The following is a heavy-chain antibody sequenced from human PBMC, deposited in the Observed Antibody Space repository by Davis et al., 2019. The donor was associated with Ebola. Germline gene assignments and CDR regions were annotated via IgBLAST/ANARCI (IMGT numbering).Heavy chain of an antibody. Sequence: GESLKISCAASGFTFSSYGMHWVRQAPGKGLEWVAVISYDGSNKYYADSVKGRFTISRDNSKNTLYLQMNSLRAEDTAVYYCASPPPGVDDYGDLMLDSWGQGTLVTVSS. D-gene: IGHD4-17*01. J-gene: IGHJ4*02. CDR1: GFTFSSYG. CDR3: ASPPPGVDDYGDLMLDS. CDR2: ISYDGSNK. V-gene: IGHV3-30*03.